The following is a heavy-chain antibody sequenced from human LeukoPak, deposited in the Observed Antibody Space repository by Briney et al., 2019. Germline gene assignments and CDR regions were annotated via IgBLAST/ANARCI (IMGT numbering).Heavy chain of an antibody. CDR3: PKTGSLCGHFFDH. J-gene: IGHJ4*02. CDR2: VHHSGTT. V-gene: IGHV4-59*07. CDR1: ADSINNYY. D-gene: IGHD3-3*02. Sequence: PSDTLSLTCSVFADSINNYYWNWIRQPPGKGLEWIGFVHHSGTTNYNPSLHSRSTILIETSNNDISHRLPSVTTSATAADYYPKTGSLCGHFFDHWGEGIPVSVSS.